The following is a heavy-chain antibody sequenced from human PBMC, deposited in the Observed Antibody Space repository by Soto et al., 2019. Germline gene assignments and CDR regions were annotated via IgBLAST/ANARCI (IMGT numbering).Heavy chain of an antibody. D-gene: IGHD6-19*01. CDR2: IYYSGST. CDR1: GASISSYY. V-gene: IGHV4-59*08. J-gene: IGHJ4*02. CDR3: ACLYSSGLFYFDY. Sequence: QVQLQESGPGLVRPSETLSLTCTVSGASISSYYWSWIRQPPGKGLEWIGYIYYSGSTNYNPSLKSRVTISVDTSKSHFSLELNSVTAADTAVYYCACLYSSGLFYFDYWGQGTLVTVSS.